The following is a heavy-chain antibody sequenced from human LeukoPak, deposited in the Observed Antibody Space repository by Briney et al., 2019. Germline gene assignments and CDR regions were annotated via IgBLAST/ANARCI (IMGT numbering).Heavy chain of an antibody. CDR2: INPNSGGT. Sequence: ASVKVSCKASGYTFTGYYMHWVRQAPGQGLEWMGWINPNSGGTNYAQKFQGRATMTRDTSISTAYMELSRLRSDDTAVYYCARDHGVLRFLEWLPMLNYWGQGTLVTVSS. CDR3: ARDHGVLRFLEWLPMLNY. D-gene: IGHD3-3*01. CDR1: GYTFTGYY. V-gene: IGHV1-2*02. J-gene: IGHJ4*02.